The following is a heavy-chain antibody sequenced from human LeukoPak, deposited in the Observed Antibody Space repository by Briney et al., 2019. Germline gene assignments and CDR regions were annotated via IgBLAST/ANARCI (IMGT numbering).Heavy chain of an antibody. V-gene: IGHV4-38-2*01. CDR1: GYSISSDCY. J-gene: IGHJ5*02. CDR3: ARNCTAMAGICTWFDP. D-gene: IGHD6-19*01. Sequence: KTSETLSLTCAVSGYSISSDCYWGWIRQPPGKGLEWIGSIYHSGSTYYNPSLQSRVTISVDTSNNQFSLKLNSVTAADTAVYYCARNCTAMAGICTWFDPWGQGTLVTVSS. CDR2: IYHSGST.